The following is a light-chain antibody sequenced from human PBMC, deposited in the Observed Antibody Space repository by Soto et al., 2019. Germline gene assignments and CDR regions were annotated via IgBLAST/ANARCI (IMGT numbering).Light chain of an antibody. CDR1: QGIGNY. V-gene: IGKV1-17*03. CDR3: QQLNTYRLT. J-gene: IGKJ4*01. CDR2: AAS. Sequence: DIQMTQSPSAMSASIGYRVTITCRASQGIGNYLGWFQQKPGKAPKLLISAASTLQSGVPSRFSGSESGTELTLTIGSLQPEVFATYYCQQLNTYRLTFGEGPRWIS.